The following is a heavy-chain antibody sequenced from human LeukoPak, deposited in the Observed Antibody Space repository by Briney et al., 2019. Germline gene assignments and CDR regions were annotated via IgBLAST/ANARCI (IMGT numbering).Heavy chain of an antibody. J-gene: IGHJ4*02. Sequence: GGSLRLSCAASGFTFSSYAMSWVRQAPGKGLEWVSVIYSGGSTYYADSVKGRYTISRDNSKNTLYLQMNSLRAEDTAVYYCARGRGYSYGCLDYWGQGTLVTVSS. CDR3: ARGRGYSYGCLDY. CDR2: IYSGGST. D-gene: IGHD5-18*01. V-gene: IGHV3-66*01. CDR1: GFTFSSYA.